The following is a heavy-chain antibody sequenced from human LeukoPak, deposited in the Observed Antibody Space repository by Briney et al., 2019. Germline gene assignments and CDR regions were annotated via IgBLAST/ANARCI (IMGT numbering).Heavy chain of an antibody. CDR2: ISSDGSST. Sequence: GGSLRLSCAVSGFTFSSYWMHWVRQAPGKGLVWVSHISSDGSSTTYADAVKGRFTISRDNAKNTLFLQMNSLRAEDTAVYYCARDTPGDGIDYWGQGTLVTVSS. J-gene: IGHJ4*02. CDR3: ARDTPGDGIDY. D-gene: IGHD7-27*01. CDR1: GFTFSSYW. V-gene: IGHV3-74*01.